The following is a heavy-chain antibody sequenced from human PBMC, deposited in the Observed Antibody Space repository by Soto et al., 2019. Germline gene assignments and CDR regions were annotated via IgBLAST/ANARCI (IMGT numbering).Heavy chain of an antibody. D-gene: IGHD4-17*01. CDR2: IYYSGST. J-gene: IGHJ3*02. CDR3: ARLPRYDYGAFDI. CDR1: GGSISSSSYY. Sequence: QLQLQESGPGLVKPSETLSLTCTVSGGSISSSSYYWGWIRQPPGKGLEWIGSIYYSGSTYYNPSLKSRVTISVDTSKNQFSLKLSSVTAADTAVYYCARLPRYDYGAFDIWGQGTMVTVSS. V-gene: IGHV4-39*01.